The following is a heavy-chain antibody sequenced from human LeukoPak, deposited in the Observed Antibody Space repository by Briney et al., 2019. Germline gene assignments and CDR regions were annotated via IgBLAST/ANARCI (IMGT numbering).Heavy chain of an antibody. CDR1: GYTLTELS. CDR3: AAILKDYYDSSGYYHLINYYGMDV. D-gene: IGHD3-22*01. V-gene: IGHV1-24*01. J-gene: IGHJ6*02. Sequence: GASVKVSCKVSGYTLTELSMHWVRQAPGKGLEWMGGFDPEDGETIYAQKFQGRVTITRDMSTSTAYMELSSLRSEDTAVYYCAAILKDYYDSSGYYHLINYYGMDVWGQGTTVTVSS. CDR2: FDPEDGET.